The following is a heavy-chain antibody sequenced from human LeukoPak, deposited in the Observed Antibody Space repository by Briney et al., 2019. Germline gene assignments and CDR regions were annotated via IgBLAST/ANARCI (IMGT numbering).Heavy chain of an antibody. J-gene: IGHJ3*02. CDR2: TRNKANSYTT. V-gene: IGHV3-72*01. Sequence: GGSLRLSCAASGFTFSDHYMDWVRQAPGKGLEWVGRTRNKANSYTTEYAASVKGRFTISRDDSNNSLYLQMNSLRAEDTAVYYCAIDLPGITIIARTTFDIWGQRTMVTVSS. CDR3: AIDLPGITIIARTTFDI. D-gene: IGHD3-22*01. CDR1: GFTFSDHY.